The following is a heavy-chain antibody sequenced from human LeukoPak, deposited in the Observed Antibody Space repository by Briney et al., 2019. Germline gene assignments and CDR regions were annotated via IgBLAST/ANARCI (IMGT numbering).Heavy chain of an antibody. CDR2: ITSGGNT. J-gene: IGHJ4*02. CDR1: GFIFSNYA. D-gene: IGHD2-15*01. V-gene: IGHV3-23*01. Sequence: PGGSLSLSCAASGFIFSNYAMTWVRQAPGTGLQWVSTITSGGNTYYADSVKGRFTISRDNSKSTLYLQMNSLRAEDTAVYYCAKYCSGGNCYSGLYWGQGTLVTVSS. CDR3: AKYCSGGNCYSGLY.